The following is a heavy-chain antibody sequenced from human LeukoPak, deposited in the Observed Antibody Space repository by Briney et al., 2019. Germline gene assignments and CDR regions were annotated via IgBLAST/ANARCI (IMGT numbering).Heavy chain of an antibody. V-gene: IGHV4-59*01. Sequence: SETLSLTCTVSGGSISSYYWSWIRQPPGKGLEWIGYIYYSGSTNYNPSHKSRVTISVDTSKNQFSLKLSSVTAADTAVYYCARGLLSEKGFDYWGQGTLVTVSS. CDR1: GGSISSYY. J-gene: IGHJ4*02. D-gene: IGHD3-22*01. CDR2: IYYSGST. CDR3: ARGLLSEKGFDY.